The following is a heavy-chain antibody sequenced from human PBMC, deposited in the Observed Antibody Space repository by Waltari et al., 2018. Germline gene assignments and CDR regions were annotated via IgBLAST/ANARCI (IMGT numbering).Heavy chain of an antibody. CDR1: GYTFTSYD. Sequence: QVQLVQSGAEVKKPGASVKVSCKASGYTFTSYDINWVRQATGQGLEWMGWMNPNSGNTGYAQKFQGRVTMTRNTSISTAYMELSSLRSEDTAVYYCARVVAGLLAVAGTRRAFDIWGQGTMVTVSS. CDR3: ARVVAGLLAVAGTRRAFDI. CDR2: MNPNSGNT. J-gene: IGHJ3*02. D-gene: IGHD6-19*01. V-gene: IGHV1-8*01.